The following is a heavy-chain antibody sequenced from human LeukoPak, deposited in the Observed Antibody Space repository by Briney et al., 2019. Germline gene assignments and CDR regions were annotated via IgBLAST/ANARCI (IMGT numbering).Heavy chain of an antibody. V-gene: IGHV1-46*01. CDR2: ISPSGGST. Sequence: ASVKVSCKAFGYTFTSYYMNWVRQAPGQGPEWMGVISPSGGSTTYAQKFQGRVTLTRDMSTSTVYMELSSLRSEDTAVYYRARDGPTAVTDYWGQGTLVTVSS. D-gene: IGHD4-11*01. CDR1: GYTFTSYY. J-gene: IGHJ4*02. CDR3: ARDGPTAVTDY.